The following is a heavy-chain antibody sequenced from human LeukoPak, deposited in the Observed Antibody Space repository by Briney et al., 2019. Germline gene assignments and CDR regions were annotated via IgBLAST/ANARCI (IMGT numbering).Heavy chain of an antibody. Sequence: GGSLRLSCAASGFTFSSYWMSWVRQAPGKGLEWVSYISSSGSTIYYADSVKGRFTISRDNAKNSLHLQMNSLRAEDTAVYYCAELGITMIGGVWGKGTTVTISS. CDR1: GFTFSSYW. D-gene: IGHD3-10*02. V-gene: IGHV3-48*04. J-gene: IGHJ6*04. CDR3: AELGITMIGGV. CDR2: ISSSGSTI.